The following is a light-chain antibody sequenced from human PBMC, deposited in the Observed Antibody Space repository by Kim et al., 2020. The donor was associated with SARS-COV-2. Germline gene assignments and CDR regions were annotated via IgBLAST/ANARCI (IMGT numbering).Light chain of an antibody. Sequence: SELTQDPAVSVALGQTVRITCQGDSLRSYYASWYQQKPGQAPVLVIYGKNNRPSGIPDRFSGSSSGNTASLTITGAQAEDEADYYCNSRDSSGNLYVFG. V-gene: IGLV3-19*01. J-gene: IGLJ1*01. CDR3: NSRDSSGNLYV. CDR1: SLRSYY. CDR2: GKN.